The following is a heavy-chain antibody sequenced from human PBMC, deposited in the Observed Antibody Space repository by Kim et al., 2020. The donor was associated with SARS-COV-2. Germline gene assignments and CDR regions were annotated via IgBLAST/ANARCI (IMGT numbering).Heavy chain of an antibody. CDR3: ASRIYTSFDS. CDR2: SRT. V-gene: IGHV3-74*01. J-gene: IGHJ4*02. Sequence: SRTTSADSVKGRFTVSRDNAKNTLYLQMNNLRAEDTAMYYCASRIYTSFDSWGQGTLVTVSS.